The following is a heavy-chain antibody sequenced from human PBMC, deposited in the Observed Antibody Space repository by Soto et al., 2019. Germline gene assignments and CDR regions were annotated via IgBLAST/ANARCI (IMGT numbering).Heavy chain of an antibody. CDR2: INHSGST. V-gene: IGHV4-34*01. Sequence: SETLSLTCAVYGGSFSGYYWSWIRQPPGKGLEWIGEINHSGSTNYNPSLKSRVTISVDTSMNQFSLKLSSVTAADTAVYYCARVVDIVVVVAARRFDPWGQGTLVTVSS. CDR3: ARVVDIVVVVAARRFDP. J-gene: IGHJ5*02. CDR1: GGSFSGYY. D-gene: IGHD2-15*01.